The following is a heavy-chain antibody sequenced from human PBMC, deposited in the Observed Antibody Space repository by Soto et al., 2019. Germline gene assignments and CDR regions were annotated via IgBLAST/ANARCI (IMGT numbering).Heavy chain of an antibody. V-gene: IGHV4-59*01. CDR1: GGSISSYY. CDR2: IYYSGST. Sequence: XAILSLICTVSGGSISSYYWSWIRQPPGKGLEWIGYIYYSGSTNYNPSLKSRVTISVDTSKNQFSLKLSSVTAADTAVYYCARHSDSSGYWVGMDVWGQGTTVTVSS. D-gene: IGHD3-22*01. CDR3: ARHSDSSGYWVGMDV. J-gene: IGHJ6*02.